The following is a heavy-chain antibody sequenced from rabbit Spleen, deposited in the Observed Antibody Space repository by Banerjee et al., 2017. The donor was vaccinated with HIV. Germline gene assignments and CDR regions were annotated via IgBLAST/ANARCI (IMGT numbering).Heavy chain of an antibody. CDR2: IDTGSSGFT. Sequence: QSLEESGGDLVKPGASLTLTCKASGVSFSGNSYMCWVRQAPGKGLEWIVCIDTGSSGFTYFASWAKGRFTISKTSSTTVTLQMTSLTAADTATYFCARDLAGVIGWNFNLWGQGTLVTVS. CDR1: GVSFSGNSY. D-gene: IGHD4-1*01. CDR3: ARDLAGVIGWNFNL. V-gene: IGHV1S40*01. J-gene: IGHJ4*01.